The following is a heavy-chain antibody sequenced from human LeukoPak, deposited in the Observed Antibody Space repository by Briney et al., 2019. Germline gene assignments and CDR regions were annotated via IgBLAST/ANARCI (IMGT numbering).Heavy chain of an antibody. Sequence: ASVKVSCKASGGTFSRYTISGVREAPGEGVEWRGGIIPILAIATYAQNFQGRVTITADKSTSTAYMDLSSLRSEDTAVYSCANRRDGYIHFDYWGQGTLVTVSS. J-gene: IGHJ4*02. V-gene: IGHV1-69*10. D-gene: IGHD5-24*01. CDR3: ANRRDGYIHFDY. CDR1: GGTFSRYT. CDR2: IIPILAIA.